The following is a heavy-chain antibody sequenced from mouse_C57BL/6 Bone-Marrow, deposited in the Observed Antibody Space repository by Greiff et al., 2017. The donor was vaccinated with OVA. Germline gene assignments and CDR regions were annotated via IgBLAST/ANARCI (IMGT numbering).Heavy chain of an antibody. CDR1: GYTFTSYW. J-gene: IGHJ3*01. CDR3: AREMYGNYRFAY. CDR2: IDPSDSYT. Sequence: QVQLQQSGAELVMPGASVKLSCTASGYTFTSYWMHWVKQRPGQGLEWIGEIDPSDSYTNYNQKFKGKSTLTVDKSSNTAYMQLSSLTSEDSAVYSCAREMYGNYRFAYWGQGTLVTVSA. D-gene: IGHD2-10*02. V-gene: IGHV1-69*01.